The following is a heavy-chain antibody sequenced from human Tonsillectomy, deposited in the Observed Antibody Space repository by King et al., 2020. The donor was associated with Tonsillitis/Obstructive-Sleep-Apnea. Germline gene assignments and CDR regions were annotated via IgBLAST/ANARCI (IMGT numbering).Heavy chain of an antibody. V-gene: IGHV3-7*03. J-gene: IGHJ3*02. CDR1: GFTFSTYW. CDR2: IKQDGSTK. Sequence: VQLVESGGGLVQPGGSLRLSCAASGFTFSTYWMMWVRQAPGRGLEWVANIKQDGSTKNYVDSVTGRFTISRDNAKRSLYLQMDSLRAEDTAVYYCARDAYRGVSSVSCDALDIWGQGTMVTVSS. CDR3: ARDAYRGVSSVSCDALDI. D-gene: IGHD5/OR15-5a*01.